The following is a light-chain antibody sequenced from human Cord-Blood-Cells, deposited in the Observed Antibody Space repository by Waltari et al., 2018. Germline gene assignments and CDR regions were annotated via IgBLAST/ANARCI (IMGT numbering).Light chain of an antibody. CDR1: QSISSW. CDR3: QQYNSYSPT. Sequence: DIKMTQYPSTLSAYVGDRVTIPCRSSQSISSWLAWYQQKPGKAPKLLIYDASSLESGVPSRFICSGSGTEFTLTISSLQPDDFETYYCQQYNSYSPTFGQGTKLEIK. CDR2: DAS. V-gene: IGKV1-5*01. J-gene: IGKJ2*01.